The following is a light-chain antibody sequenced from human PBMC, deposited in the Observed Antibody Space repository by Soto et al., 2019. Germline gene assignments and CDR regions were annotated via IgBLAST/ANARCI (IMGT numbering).Light chain of an antibody. V-gene: IGKV1-5*01. J-gene: IGKJ1*01. CDR1: QSISSW. CDR2: DAS. Sequence: DIQMTQSPSTLSASVGDRVTITCRASQSISSWLAWYQQKPGKAPHLLIYDASSLESGVPSRFSGSGSGTEFTLTISSLQPDDFTTFYCQQYKDYTWTFGQGTKVEV. CDR3: QQYKDYTWT.